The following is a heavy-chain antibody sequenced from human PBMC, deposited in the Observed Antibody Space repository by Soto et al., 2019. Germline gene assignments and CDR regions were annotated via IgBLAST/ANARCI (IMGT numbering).Heavy chain of an antibody. V-gene: IGHV4-39*07. Sequence: SETLSLTCTVSGGSIRSGNHYWGWVRQPPGKGLEWIGSIYYSGSTNYNPSLKSRVTISVDTSKNQFSLKLSSVTAADTAVYYCARRDFWSGYPHNWFDPWGQGTLVTVSS. D-gene: IGHD3-3*01. J-gene: IGHJ5*02. CDR2: IYYSGST. CDR3: ARRDFWSGYPHNWFDP. CDR1: GGSIRSGNHY.